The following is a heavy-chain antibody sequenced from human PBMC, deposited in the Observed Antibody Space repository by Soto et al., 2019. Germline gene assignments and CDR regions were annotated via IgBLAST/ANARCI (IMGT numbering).Heavy chain of an antibody. CDR3: ARTGAAMTSKAISVYYYYGMDV. J-gene: IGHJ6*02. CDR2: IIPIFGTA. V-gene: IGHV1-69*13. CDR1: GGTFSSYA. Sequence: SVKVSCKASGGTFSSYAISWVRQAPGQGLEWMGGIIPIFGTANYAQKFQGRVTITADESTSTAYMELSSLRSEDTAVYYCARTGAAMTSKAISVYYYYGMDVWGQGTTVTV. D-gene: IGHD5-18*01.